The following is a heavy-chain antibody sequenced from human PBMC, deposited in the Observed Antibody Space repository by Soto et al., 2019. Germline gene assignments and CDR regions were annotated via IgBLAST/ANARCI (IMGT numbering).Heavy chain of an antibody. CDR3: ATGWVDRGLYEEPL. CDR1: NDSIRSGTYY. CDR2: LSYLGTT. Sequence: QLHLQESGPGLVKPSETLSLTCTVSNDSIRSGTYYWAWIRQPPGRGLEWMGSLSYLGTTDYNPSLKSSRTKSKDPAKNPVSLKTTPWTAGDTGVYYWATGWVDRGLYEEPLRGPGTLVP. V-gene: IGHV4-39*01. J-gene: IGHJ4*02. D-gene: IGHD2-8*01.